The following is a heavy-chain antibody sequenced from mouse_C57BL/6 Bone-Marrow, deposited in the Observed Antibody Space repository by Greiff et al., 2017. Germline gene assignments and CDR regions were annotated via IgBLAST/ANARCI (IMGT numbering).Heavy chain of an antibody. D-gene: IGHD3-2*02. Sequence: EVKVVESGGGLVQSGRSLRLSCATSGFTFSDFYMEWVRQAPGQGLEWIAASRNKANDYTTEYSASVKGRFIVSRDTSQSILYLQMNALRAEDTAIYYCARVLSGPYAMDYWGQGTSVTVAS. CDR1: GFTFSDFY. CDR3: ARVLSGPYAMDY. J-gene: IGHJ4*01. V-gene: IGHV7-1*01. CDR2: SRNKANDYTT.